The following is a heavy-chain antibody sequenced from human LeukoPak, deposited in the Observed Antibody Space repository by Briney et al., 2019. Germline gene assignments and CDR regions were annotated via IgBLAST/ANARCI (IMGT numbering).Heavy chain of an antibody. CDR1: GYTFTSYA. J-gene: IGHJ3*02. CDR3: ARYCSSTSCYDAFDT. V-gene: IGHV1-3*01. Sequence: ASVKVSCKASGYTFTSYAMHWVRQAPGQRLEWMGWINAGNGNTKYSQKFQGRVTITRDTSASAAYMELSSLRSEDTAVYYCARYCSSTSCYDAFDTWGQGTMVTVSS. CDR2: INAGNGNT. D-gene: IGHD2-2*01.